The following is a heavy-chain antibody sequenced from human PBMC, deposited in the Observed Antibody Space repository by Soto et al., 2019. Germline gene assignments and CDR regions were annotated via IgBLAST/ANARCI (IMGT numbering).Heavy chain of an antibody. CDR1: GGSISSSSYY. CDR3: ERLRVGGGYYFDP. D-gene: IGHD1-26*01. J-gene: IGHJ4*02. Sequence: SETLSLTCTVSGGSISSSSYYWGWIRQPPGKGLEWIGSIYYSGSTYYNPSLKSRFTISGDTSKNQFSLKLSSVTAADTPVYYCERLRVGGGYYFDPWGQGTQVTVSS. CDR2: IYYSGST. V-gene: IGHV4-39*01.